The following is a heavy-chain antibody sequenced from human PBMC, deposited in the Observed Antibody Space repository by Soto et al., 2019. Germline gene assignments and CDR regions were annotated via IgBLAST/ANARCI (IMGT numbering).Heavy chain of an antibody. V-gene: IGHV4-39*01. Sequence: QLQLQESGPGLVKPSATLSLTCTVSGGSISSSSYYWGWIRQPPGKGLEWIGSIYYSVSTYYNPSLKSRVTITVDTSKNQFSLKLSSVTAADTAVYYCARHVNDFWSGYQGYFDYWGQGTLVTVSS. J-gene: IGHJ4*02. D-gene: IGHD3-3*01. CDR3: ARHVNDFWSGYQGYFDY. CDR1: GGSISSSSYY. CDR2: IYYSVST.